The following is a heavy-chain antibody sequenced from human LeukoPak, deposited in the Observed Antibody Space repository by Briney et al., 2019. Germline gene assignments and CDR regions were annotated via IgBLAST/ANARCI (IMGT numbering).Heavy chain of an antibody. CDR3: ARERVGATRVKYFQH. CDR1: GYTFTGYY. V-gene: IGHV1-2*02. Sequence: ASVKVSCKASGYTFTGYYMHWVRQAPGQGLEWMGWINPNSGGTNYAQKFQGRVTMTRDTSISTAYMELSRLRSDDTAVYYCARERVGATRVKYFQHWGQGTLVTVSS. J-gene: IGHJ1*01. CDR2: INPNSGGT. D-gene: IGHD1-26*01.